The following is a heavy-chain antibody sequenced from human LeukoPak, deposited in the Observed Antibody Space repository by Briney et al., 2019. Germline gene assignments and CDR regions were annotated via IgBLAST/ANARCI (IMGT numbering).Heavy chain of an antibody. CDR3: ARVQISRVRGVIINRISVRWFDP. J-gene: IGHJ5*02. Sequence: SETLSLTCTVSGDSISSSTYYWGWIRQPPGEGLEWIATISYTGTTYYNPSLKSRVTISVDTSKNQFSLKLSSVTAADTAVYYCARVQISRVRGVIINRISVRWFDPWGQGTLVTVSS. CDR2: ISYTGTT. V-gene: IGHV4-39*07. D-gene: IGHD3-10*01. CDR1: GDSISSSTYY.